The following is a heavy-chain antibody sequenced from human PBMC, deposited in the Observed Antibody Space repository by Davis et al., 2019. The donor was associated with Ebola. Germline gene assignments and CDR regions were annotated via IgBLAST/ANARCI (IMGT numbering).Heavy chain of an antibody. CDR3: ARGSHSGSYYRWFDP. CDR2: INHSGNT. D-gene: IGHD1-26*01. V-gene: IGHV4-34*01. Sequence: MPSQTLSLPCAVYARSFSGYYWSWIRQPPGRGLEWIGEINHSGNTNYNPSLKSRVTISVDTSKNQFSLKLSSVTAADTAVYYCARGSHSGSYYRWFDPWGQGTLVTVSS. CDR1: ARSFSGYY. J-gene: IGHJ5*02.